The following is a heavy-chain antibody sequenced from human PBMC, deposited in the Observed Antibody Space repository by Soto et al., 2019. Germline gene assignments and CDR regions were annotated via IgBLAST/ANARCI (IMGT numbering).Heavy chain of an antibody. Sequence: VGSLRLSCAASGFTVNINYMSWVRQAPGKGLEWVSVIYSDGSTYYADSVKGRFIISRDNSNNTLYFQMNSLRAGDTAVYYCARSPPGGYHYYYGMDVWGQGTTVTVSS. CDR1: GFTVNINY. D-gene: IGHD3-22*01. CDR2: IYSDGST. CDR3: ARSPPGGYHYYYGMDV. V-gene: IGHV3-66*01. J-gene: IGHJ6*02.